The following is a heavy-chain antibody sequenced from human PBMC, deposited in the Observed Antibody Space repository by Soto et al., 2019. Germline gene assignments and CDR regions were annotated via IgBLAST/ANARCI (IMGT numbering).Heavy chain of an antibody. V-gene: IGHV5-10-1*01. J-gene: IGHJ4*02. CDR3: ASAKFYGSPCTW. D-gene: IGHD1-26*01. CDR1: GYSFTNYW. CDR2: IDPSDYYT. Sequence: GESLKISCNGSGYSFTNYWITWVRQMPGQGLEWMGRIDPSDYYTYYNPSFQGHVALSVDKSINTAYLQWTSLKASDTAMYYCASAKFYGSPCTWWGQGTPVTDSS.